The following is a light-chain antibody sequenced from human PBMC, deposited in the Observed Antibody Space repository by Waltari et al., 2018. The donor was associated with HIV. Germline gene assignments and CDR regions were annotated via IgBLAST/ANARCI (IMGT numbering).Light chain of an antibody. CDR1: SGDVGGYDY. J-gene: IGLJ1*01. V-gene: IGLV2-14*03. Sequence: QSALTQPASVSGSPGQSITISCTGTSGDVGGYDYVSGYQQHTGKAPKLMIYDVSNRPSGVSNRFSGSKSGNTAYRIIAGLQAEDEADYYCSSYTSSSTRGFGTGTAVTVV. CDR2: DVS. CDR3: SSYTSSSTRG.